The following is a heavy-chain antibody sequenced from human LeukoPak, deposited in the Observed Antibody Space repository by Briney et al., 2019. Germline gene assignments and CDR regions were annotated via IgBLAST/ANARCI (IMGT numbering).Heavy chain of an antibody. J-gene: IGHJ4*02. CDR2: TRNKPNSYTT. V-gene: IGHV3-72*01. D-gene: IGHD2-15*01. CDR1: GFTFSDHY. Sequence: GGSLRLSCAASGFTFSDHYMDWVRQAPGKGLEWVGRTRNKPNSYTTEYAASVKGRFTISRDESKNSLYLQMNSLKTEDTAVYYCARVGVVQGSYYFDYWGQGTLVTVSS. CDR3: ARVGVVQGSYYFDY.